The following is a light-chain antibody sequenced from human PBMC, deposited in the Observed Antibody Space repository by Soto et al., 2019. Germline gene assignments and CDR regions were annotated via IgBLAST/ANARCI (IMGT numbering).Light chain of an antibody. CDR2: GAS. CDR1: QTVTSNY. CDR3: QHYHGWPIT. J-gene: IGKJ5*01. Sequence: EILLTQSPGTLSSSPGERATLSCRASQTVTSNYLAWYQQKPGQAPRLLFFGASIRATGLPDRFSGGGSGTDFTLTISRLEPEDFAVYYCQHYHGWPITFGQGTRLEIK. V-gene: IGKV3-20*01.